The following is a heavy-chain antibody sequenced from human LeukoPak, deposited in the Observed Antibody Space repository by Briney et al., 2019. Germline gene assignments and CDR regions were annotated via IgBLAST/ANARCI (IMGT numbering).Heavy chain of an antibody. CDR3: ARHTFRFVGATGDAFDI. Sequence: SETLSLTCTVSGGSISTYYWSWIRQPPGKGLEWIGYIYYSGSTNYNPSLKSRVTISVDTSKNQFSLKLSSVTAADTAVYYCARHTFRFVGATGDAFDIWGQGTMVTVSS. J-gene: IGHJ3*02. V-gene: IGHV4-59*01. CDR1: GGSISTYY. D-gene: IGHD1-26*01. CDR2: IYYSGST.